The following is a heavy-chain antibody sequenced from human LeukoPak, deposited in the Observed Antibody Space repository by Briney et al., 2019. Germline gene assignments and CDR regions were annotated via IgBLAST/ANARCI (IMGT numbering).Heavy chain of an antibody. D-gene: IGHD2-15*01. Sequence: MASETLSLTCTVSGGSISSSSYYWGWIRQPPGKGLEWIGSIYYSGSIYYNPSLKSRVTISVDTSKNQFSLKLSSVTAADTAVYYCAGGFHYYYYMDVWGKGTTVTVSS. V-gene: IGHV4-39*01. CDR1: GGSISSSSYY. CDR3: AGGFHYYYYMDV. J-gene: IGHJ6*03. CDR2: IYYSGSI.